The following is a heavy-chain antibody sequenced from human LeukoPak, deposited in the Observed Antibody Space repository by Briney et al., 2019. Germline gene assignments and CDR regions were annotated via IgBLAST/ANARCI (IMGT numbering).Heavy chain of an antibody. J-gene: IGHJ4*02. D-gene: IGHD4-17*01. CDR3: ARARDYGDYCDY. CDR1: GGSISSYY. V-gene: IGHV4-59*06. Sequence: PSETLSLTCTVSGGSISSYYWSWIRQPPGKGLEWIGYIYYSGSTYYNPSLKSRVTISVDTSKNQFSLKLSSVTAADTAVYYCARARDYGDYCDYWGQGTLVTVSS. CDR2: IYYSGST.